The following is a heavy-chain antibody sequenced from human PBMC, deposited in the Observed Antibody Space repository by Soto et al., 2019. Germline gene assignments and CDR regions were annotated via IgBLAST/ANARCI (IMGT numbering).Heavy chain of an antibody. Sequence: EEQLVESGGGLVQPGGSLRLSCAACGFSFSTHYMNWVRQTPGKGLEWVSSINRDSTVIKYADSVKGRFTISRDNARNSLSLQMNSLRAEDTAVYYCLNGDYYVGPGTLVTVSS. CDR2: INRDSTVI. CDR1: GFSFSTHY. J-gene: IGHJ4*02. V-gene: IGHV3-48*01. CDR3: LNGDYY. D-gene: IGHD3-16*01.